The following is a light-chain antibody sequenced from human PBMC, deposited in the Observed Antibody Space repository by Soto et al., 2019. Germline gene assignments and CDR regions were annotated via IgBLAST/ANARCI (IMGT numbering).Light chain of an antibody. CDR1: QSISSY. CDR2: AAS. Sequence: DIQMTQSPSSLSASVGDRVTITCRASQSISSYLNWYQQKPGKAPKLLIYAASSLQSGVPSRFSGSGSGTDFTLTIISLQPEYFATYYCQQSYSTPATFGQGTKVEIK. CDR3: QQSYSTPAT. V-gene: IGKV1-39*01. J-gene: IGKJ1*01.